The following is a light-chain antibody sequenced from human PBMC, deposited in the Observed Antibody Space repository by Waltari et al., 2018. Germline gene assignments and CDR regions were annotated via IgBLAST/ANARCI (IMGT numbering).Light chain of an antibody. J-gene: IGLJ2*01. Sequence: SYELTQPPSVSVSPGQTARITCAVDALPQPYAYWYQQKPGQAPVLVIYKDSERPSGSPERFSGSSSGTTVTLTISGVQAEDEADYYCQSADSSGTFYVVFGGGTKLTVL. CDR3: QSADSSGTFYVV. CDR1: ALPQPY. CDR2: KDS. V-gene: IGLV3-25*03.